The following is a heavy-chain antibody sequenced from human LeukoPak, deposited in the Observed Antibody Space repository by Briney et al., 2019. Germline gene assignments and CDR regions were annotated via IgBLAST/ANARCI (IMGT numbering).Heavy chain of an antibody. CDR1: GYTFTGYY. CDR3: ARARYFDWLADY. V-gene: IGHV1-69*13. CDR2: IIPIFGTA. D-gene: IGHD3-9*01. J-gene: IGHJ4*02. Sequence: SVKVSCKASGYTFTGYYMHWVRQAPGQGLEWMGWIIPIFGTANYAQKFQGRVTITADESTSTAYMELSRLRSDDTAVYYCARARYFDWLADYWGQGTLVTVSS.